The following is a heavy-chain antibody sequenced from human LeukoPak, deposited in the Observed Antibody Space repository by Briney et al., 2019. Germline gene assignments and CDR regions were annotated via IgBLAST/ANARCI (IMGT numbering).Heavy chain of an antibody. CDR3: ARDPPHYDFWSGYSLDAFDI. Sequence: GGSLRLSCAASGFTFSSYSMNWVRQAPGKGLEWVSSISSSSSYIYYADSVKGRFTISRDNAKNSLYLQMNSLRAEDTAVYYCARDPPHYDFWSGYSLDAFDIWGQGTMVTASS. CDR2: ISSSSSYI. CDR1: GFTFSSYS. J-gene: IGHJ3*02. V-gene: IGHV3-21*01. D-gene: IGHD3-3*01.